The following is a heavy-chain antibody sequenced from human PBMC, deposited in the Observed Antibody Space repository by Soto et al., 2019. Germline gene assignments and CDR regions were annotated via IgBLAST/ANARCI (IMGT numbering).Heavy chain of an antibody. CDR1: GGSISSYY. Sequence: SETLSLTCTVSGGSISSYYWGWIRQPPGKGLEWIGYIYYSGSTNYNPSLKSRVTISVDTSKNQFSLKLSSVTAADTAVYYCARDRRRYYYGMDVWGQGTTVTVSS. V-gene: IGHV4-59*01. CDR3: ARDRRRYYYGMDV. J-gene: IGHJ6*02. CDR2: IYYSGST.